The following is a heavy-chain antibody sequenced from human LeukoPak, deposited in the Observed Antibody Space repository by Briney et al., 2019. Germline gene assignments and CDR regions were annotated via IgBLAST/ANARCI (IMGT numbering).Heavy chain of an antibody. Sequence: GGSLRLSCVASGFTVSSNYMSWVRQAPGKGLEWVSVIYSGGSTYYADSVKGRFTISRDNSKNTLYLQMNNLRAEDTAVYYCAPRVVGSAPFDYWGQGTLVTVSS. V-gene: IGHV3-53*01. CDR3: APRVVGSAPFDY. J-gene: IGHJ4*02. D-gene: IGHD2-15*01. CDR1: GFTVSSNY. CDR2: IYSGGST.